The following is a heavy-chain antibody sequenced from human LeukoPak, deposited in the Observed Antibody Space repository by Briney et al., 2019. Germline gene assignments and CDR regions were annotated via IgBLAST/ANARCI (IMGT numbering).Heavy chain of an antibody. CDR3: ARAQWGFGELSYFDY. D-gene: IGHD3-10*01. V-gene: IGHV3-74*01. CDR1: GSTFSYYW. Sequence: GGSLRLSCAASGSTFSYYWMHWVRQAPGKGLVWVSRINSDGSSTSYADSVKGRFTISRDNAKNTLYLQMNSLRAEDTAVYYCARAQWGFGELSYFDYWGQGTLVTVCS. CDR2: INSDGSST. J-gene: IGHJ4*02.